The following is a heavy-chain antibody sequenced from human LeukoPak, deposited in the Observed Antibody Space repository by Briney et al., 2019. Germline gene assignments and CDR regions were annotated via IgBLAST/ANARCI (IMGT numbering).Heavy chain of an antibody. Sequence: SETLSLTCTVSGGSISSYYWSWIRQPPGKGLEWIGYIYYSGSTNYNPSLKSRVTISVDTSKNQFSLKLSSVTAADTAVYYCARDSATSGRDGYWGQGTLVTVSS. D-gene: IGHD5-24*01. CDR1: GGSISSYY. V-gene: IGHV4-59*12. CDR3: ARDSATSGRDGY. J-gene: IGHJ4*02. CDR2: IYYSGST.